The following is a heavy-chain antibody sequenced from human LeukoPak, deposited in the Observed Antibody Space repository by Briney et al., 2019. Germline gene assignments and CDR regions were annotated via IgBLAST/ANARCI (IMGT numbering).Heavy chain of an antibody. Sequence: PGGFLRLSCAASGFTFMTYWMHWVCQAPGKGLVWVSRINSDGTSTTYADSVKGRFTISGDNAKNTLYLQMNTLRADDSAMYYCARDTGYSNYDYWGQGTLVTVSS. CDR3: ARDTGYSNYDY. D-gene: IGHD4-11*01. CDR1: GFTFMTYW. V-gene: IGHV3-74*01. J-gene: IGHJ4*02. CDR2: INSDGTST.